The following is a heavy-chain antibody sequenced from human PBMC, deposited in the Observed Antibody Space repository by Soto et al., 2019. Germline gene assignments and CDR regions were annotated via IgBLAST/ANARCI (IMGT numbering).Heavy chain of an antibody. CDR1: GFTFSSYW. D-gene: IGHD4-17*01. V-gene: IGHV3-74*01. J-gene: IGHJ3*02. CDR2: INTDGSTI. Sequence: EVQLVESGGGLVQPGGSLRLSCAASGFTFSSYWMYWVRQAPGKGLVCVSCINTDGSTITYADSVKGRFTISRDNAKSTMYLQASNLRADDTAVYFCPRVWRGRLRDAFDIWGPGTMVTVSS. CDR3: PRVWRGRLRDAFDI.